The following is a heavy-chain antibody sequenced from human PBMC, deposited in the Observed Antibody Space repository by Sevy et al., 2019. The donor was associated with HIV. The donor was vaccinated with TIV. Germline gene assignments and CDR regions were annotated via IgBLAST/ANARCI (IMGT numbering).Heavy chain of an antibody. Sequence: GGSLRLSCAASGFTFSDSAIHWVRQASGKGLEWVGRIRSKANKYATIYAASVKGRFTISRDDSKNTAYLQMNSLKTDDTAVYYCTRRRGELADDYWGQGTLVTVSS. D-gene: IGHD3-16*01. CDR2: IRSKANKYAT. J-gene: IGHJ4*02. CDR3: TRRRGELADDY. V-gene: IGHV3-73*01. CDR1: GFTFSDSA.